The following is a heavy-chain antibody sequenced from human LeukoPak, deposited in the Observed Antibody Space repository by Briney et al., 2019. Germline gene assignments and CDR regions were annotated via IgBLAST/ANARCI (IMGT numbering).Heavy chain of an antibody. CDR3: ATGVFCATTTCPGYQHYYYFMDV. J-gene: IGHJ6*03. V-gene: IGHV1-24*01. Sequence: ASVNVSCKVSGFTLADLSMHWVRQAPGKGLEWVGGFDRKNGDTIYAQRFRGRVTLTEDTSTGTAYMDLSSLSADDTAVYYCATGVFCATTTCPGYQHYYYFMDVWGKGTTVTVSS. CDR2: FDRKNGDT. D-gene: IGHD2-2*01. CDR1: GFTLADLS.